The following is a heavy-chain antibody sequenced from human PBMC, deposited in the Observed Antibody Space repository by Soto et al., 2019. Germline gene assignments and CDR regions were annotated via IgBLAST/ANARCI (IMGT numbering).Heavy chain of an antibody. V-gene: IGHV4-34*01. J-gene: IGHJ6*02. CDR3: AREDSYGWSGESLDV. Sequence: PSQRMSLTXALVGDSLRGKCSIWIRQSPGKGLEWIGEIDQSGGTNYNPALKSRAIISDDTSKNQCSLTLTSVTAADTAVYYCAREDSYGWSGESLDVWGQGTTVTVSS. CDR2: IDQSGGT. D-gene: IGHD6-19*01. CDR1: GDSLRGKC.